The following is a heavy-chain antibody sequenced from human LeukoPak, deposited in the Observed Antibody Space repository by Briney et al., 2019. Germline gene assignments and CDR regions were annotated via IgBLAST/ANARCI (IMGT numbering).Heavy chain of an antibody. D-gene: IGHD6-19*01. Sequence: SGGSLRLSCAASGFTFDDYDMTWVRQVPGKGLEWVSDINWNGDSTDYADSVKGRFTISRDNAKKSLYLQMNSLRAEDTASYHCVRGITVAGYNWFDPWGQGTPVTVSS. V-gene: IGHV3-20*01. J-gene: IGHJ5*02. CDR1: GFTFDDYD. CDR2: INWNGDST. CDR3: VRGITVAGYNWFDP.